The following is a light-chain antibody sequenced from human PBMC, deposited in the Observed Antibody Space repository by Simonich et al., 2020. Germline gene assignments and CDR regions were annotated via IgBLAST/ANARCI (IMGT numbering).Light chain of an antibody. V-gene: IGKV2-28*01. CDR1: QSLLHSNGYNY. Sequence: DIVMTQSPLSLPVTPGEPASIPCRSSQSLLHSNGYNYLDWYLQKPGQSPQLLIYLGSNRASGVPDRFRGSGSGTDFTLKISRVEAEDVGVYYCMQALQTPYTFGQGTKLEIK. CDR2: LGS. CDR3: MQALQTPYT. J-gene: IGKJ2*01.